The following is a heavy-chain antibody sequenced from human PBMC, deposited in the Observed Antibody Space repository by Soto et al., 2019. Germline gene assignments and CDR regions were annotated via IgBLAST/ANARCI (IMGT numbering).Heavy chain of an antibody. CDR1: GGSISSSDYI. D-gene: IGHD6-19*01. CDR3: ARPRSGHRHDAFDI. J-gene: IGHJ3*02. CDR2: SYYSGTA. Sequence: QLQLQESGPGLVKPSETLSLTCTVSGGSISSSDYIWGWIRQPPGKGLEWIGSSYYSGTAYYKPSLKSRVTISVDTSKNQFSLKLTSMTAADTAVYYCARPRSGHRHDAFDIWGQGTVVTVSS. V-gene: IGHV4-39*01.